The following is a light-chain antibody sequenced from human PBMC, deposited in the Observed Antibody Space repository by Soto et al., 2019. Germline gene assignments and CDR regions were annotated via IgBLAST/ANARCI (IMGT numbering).Light chain of an antibody. CDR3: QKYNSAPLT. Sequence: IVMTQSPATLSVSPGEAATLSSSASQSVSSNLAWYQQKPGQAPRLIIYGASTRATGIPARFSGSGSGTDFTLTISSLQPEDVAAYYCQKYNSAPLTLRGGTKVDIK. J-gene: IGKJ4*01. CDR1: QSVSSN. V-gene: IGKV3-15*01. CDR2: GAS.